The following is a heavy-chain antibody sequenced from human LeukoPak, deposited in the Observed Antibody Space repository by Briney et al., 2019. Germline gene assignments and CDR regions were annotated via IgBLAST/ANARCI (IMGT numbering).Heavy chain of an antibody. CDR3: AGGSAAGNHHYYYYMDV. V-gene: IGHV1-69*05. Sequence: SVKVSCKASGGTFSSYAISWVRQAPGQGLERMGGIIPIFGTANYAQKFQGRVTITTDESTSTAYMELSSLRSEDTAVYYCAGGSAAGNHHYYYYMDVWGKGTTVTVSS. J-gene: IGHJ6*03. CDR2: IIPIFGTA. CDR1: GGTFSSYA. D-gene: IGHD6-13*01.